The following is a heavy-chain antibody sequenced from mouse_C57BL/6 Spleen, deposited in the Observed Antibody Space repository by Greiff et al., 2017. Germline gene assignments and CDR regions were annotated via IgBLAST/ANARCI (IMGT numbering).Heavy chain of an antibody. Sequence: VQVVESGAELARPGASVKLSCKASGYTFTSYGISWVKQRTGQGLEWIGEIYPRSGNTYYNEKFKGKATLTADKSSSTAYMELRSLTSEDSAVYFCAHYYGSSRDFDYWGQGTTLTVSS. CDR1: GYTFTSYG. D-gene: IGHD1-1*01. CDR3: AHYYGSSRDFDY. J-gene: IGHJ2*01. V-gene: IGHV1-81*01. CDR2: IYPRSGNT.